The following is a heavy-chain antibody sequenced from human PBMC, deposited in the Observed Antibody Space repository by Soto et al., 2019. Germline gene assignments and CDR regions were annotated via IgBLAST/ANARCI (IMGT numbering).Heavy chain of an antibody. J-gene: IGHJ4*02. CDR3: AHRDYYNSSGYAPFDS. CDR2: LYWNEDK. Sequence: SGPTLVNPTQTLTLTCSFSGFSLSTSGVGVGWIRQPPGKALEWLVLLYWNEDKRYSPSLESRLTVTKDTSKNQVVLTMTNVDPVDTATYYCAHRDYYNSSGYAPFDSWDQGTLVTVSS. CDR1: GFSLSTSGVG. V-gene: IGHV2-5*01. D-gene: IGHD3-22*01.